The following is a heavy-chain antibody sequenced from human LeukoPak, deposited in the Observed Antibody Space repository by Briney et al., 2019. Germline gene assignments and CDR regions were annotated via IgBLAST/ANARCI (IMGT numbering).Heavy chain of an antibody. J-gene: IGHJ4*02. Sequence: SETLSLTCTVSGGSISSYYWSWIRQPPGRGLEWIGYIYYSGSTNYNPSLKSRVTISVDTSKNQFSLKLSSVTAADTAVYYCARGAVEMATITPFDYWGQGTLVTVSS. V-gene: IGHV4-59*01. CDR1: GGSISSYY. D-gene: IGHD5-24*01. CDR2: IYYSGST. CDR3: ARGAVEMATITPFDY.